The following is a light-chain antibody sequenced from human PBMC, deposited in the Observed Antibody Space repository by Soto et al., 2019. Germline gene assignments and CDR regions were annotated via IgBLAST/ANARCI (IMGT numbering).Light chain of an antibody. J-gene: IGKJ1*01. V-gene: IGKV3-15*01. CDR3: QQYNNWPRT. Sequence: EIVLTQSRGTLSLSPGERATLSCRASQSVSSNLAWYQQKPCQAPRILIYGASTRATGIPDRFSGSGSGTELNLTISRLQSEDFAVYYCQQYNNWPRTCGQGTKVDI. CDR1: QSVSSN. CDR2: GAS.